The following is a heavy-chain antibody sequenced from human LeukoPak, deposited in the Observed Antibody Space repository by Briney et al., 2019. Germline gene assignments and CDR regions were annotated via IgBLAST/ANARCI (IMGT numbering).Heavy chain of an antibody. V-gene: IGHV4-39*07. Sequence: PSETLSLTCTVSGGSISSSSYYWGWIRQPPGKGLEWIGSIYYSGSTYYNPSLKSRVTISVDTSKNQFSLKLSSVTAADTAVYYCARGIGSYLYYYYYYMDVWGKGTTVTVSS. CDR3: ARGIGSYLYYYYYYMDV. CDR2: IYYSGST. D-gene: IGHD1-26*01. CDR1: GGSISSSSYY. J-gene: IGHJ6*03.